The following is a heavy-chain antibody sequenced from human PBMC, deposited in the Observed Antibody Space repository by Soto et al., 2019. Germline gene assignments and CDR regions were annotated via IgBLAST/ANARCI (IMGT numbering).Heavy chain of an antibody. Sequence: PGGSLRLSCAAPRFNFNKYGFHWVRQAPGKGLEYVAGISDDGIHQYYAKSVKGRFTISRDDSQNTVNLQMNNLRREDTALYYCADGYDFWHGELRFDPWAQGSLVTVSS. CDR3: ADGYDFWHGELRFDP. CDR2: ISDDGIHQ. J-gene: IGHJ5*02. CDR1: RFNFNKYG. D-gene: IGHD3-3*01. V-gene: IGHV3-30*03.